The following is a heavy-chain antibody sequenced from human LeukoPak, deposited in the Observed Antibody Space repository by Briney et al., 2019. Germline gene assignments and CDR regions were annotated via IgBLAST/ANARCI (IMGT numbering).Heavy chain of an antibody. CDR2: IHYSGGT. J-gene: IGHJ6*03. V-gene: IGHV4-39*01. Sequence: SETLSLTCTVSGGSISSSSYYWGWLRQPPGKGLEWIGSIHYSGGTYYNPSLTSRVTISVDTSNNQFSLKLSSVTAADTAIYYCATGALPLGFLELIRPGNYFSNYMGVWGKGTTVVVSS. CDR3: ATGALPLGFLELIRPGNYFSNYMGV. D-gene: IGHD3-3*02. CDR1: GGSISSSSYY.